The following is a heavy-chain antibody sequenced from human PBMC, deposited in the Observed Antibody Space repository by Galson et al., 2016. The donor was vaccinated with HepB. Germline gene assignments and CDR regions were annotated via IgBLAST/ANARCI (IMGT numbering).Heavy chain of an antibody. J-gene: IGHJ4*02. V-gene: IGHV3-15*06. Sequence: SLRLSCAASGFTFYKAWMSWIRQAPGKGLEWVGRIKSKTGGETTQYAAPVRGRFTISRDDSADTLFLQMNRLKPEDTAFYYCATDTSIVDPHTGRTSLGRFEDWGQGVLVTVSS. CDR2: IKSKTGGETT. CDR3: ATDTSIVDPHTGRTSLGRFED. D-gene: IGHD2-21*01. CDR1: GFTFYKAW.